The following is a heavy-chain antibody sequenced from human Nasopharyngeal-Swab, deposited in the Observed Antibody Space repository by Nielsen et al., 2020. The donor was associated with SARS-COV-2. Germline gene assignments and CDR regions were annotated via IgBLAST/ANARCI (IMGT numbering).Heavy chain of an antibody. D-gene: IGHD1-1*01. J-gene: IGHJ6*03. Sequence: SETLSLTCTVSGGSISSYYWSWIRQPPGKGLEWIGYIYYSGSTNYNPSLKSRVTISVDTPKNQFSLKLSSVTAADTAVYYCARDGGYRHYYYYMDVWGKGTTVTVSS. V-gene: IGHV4-59*01. CDR2: IYYSGST. CDR3: ARDGGYRHYYYYMDV. CDR1: GGSISSYY.